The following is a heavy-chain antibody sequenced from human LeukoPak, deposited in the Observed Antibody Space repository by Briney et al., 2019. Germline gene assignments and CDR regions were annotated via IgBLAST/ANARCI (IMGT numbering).Heavy chain of an antibody. CDR2: IYYSGST. D-gene: IGHD1-14*01. CDR1: GGSISSSSYY. V-gene: IGHV4-39*07. CDR3: ARDAGRKGY. Sequence: PSETLSLTCTVSGGSISSSSYYWGWIRQPLGKGLECIGSIYYSGSTYYNPSLKSRVTISVDTSKNQFSLKLSSVTAADTAVYYCARDAGRKGYWGQGTLVTVSS. J-gene: IGHJ4*02.